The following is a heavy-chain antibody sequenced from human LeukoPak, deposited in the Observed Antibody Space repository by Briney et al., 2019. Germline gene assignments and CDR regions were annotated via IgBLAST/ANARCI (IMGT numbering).Heavy chain of an antibody. J-gene: IGHJ6*03. V-gene: IGHV3-21*01. D-gene: IGHD6-6*01. CDR1: GFTFSSYS. CDR2: ISSSSSYI. CDR3: ARVGAARLAYYYYYMDV. Sequence: PGGSLRLSCAASGFTFSSYSMNWVRQAPGKGLEWVSSISSSSSYIYYADSVKGRFTISRDNAKNSLYLQMNSLRAEDTAVYYCARVGAARLAYYYYYMDVWGKGTTVTVSS.